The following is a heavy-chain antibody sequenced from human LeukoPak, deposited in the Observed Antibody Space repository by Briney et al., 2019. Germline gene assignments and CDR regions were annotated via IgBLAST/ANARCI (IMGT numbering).Heavy chain of an antibody. CDR1: GYTFSTYG. D-gene: IGHD6-13*01. Sequence: GASVKASCKPSGYTFSTYGISWVRQAPGQGLEWMGWISTYNGNTYYALKLQGRVTMTTDTSTSTAYMELRNLRSDDTAVYYCAREKTRLAAGDAFDIWGQGTMVTVSS. CDR3: AREKTRLAAGDAFDI. J-gene: IGHJ3*02. CDR2: ISTYNGNT. V-gene: IGHV1-18*01.